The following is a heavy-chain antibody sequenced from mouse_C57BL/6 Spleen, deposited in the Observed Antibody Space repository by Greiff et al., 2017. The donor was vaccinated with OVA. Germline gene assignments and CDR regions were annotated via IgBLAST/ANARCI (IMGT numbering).Heavy chain of an antibody. CDR1: GYTFTSYW. Sequence: VQLQQSGAELAKPGASVKLSCKASGYTFTSYWMHWVKQRPGQGLEWIGYINPSSGYTKYNQKFKDKATLTADKSSSTAYMQLSSLTYEDSAVYYCAYIATVVAEGFAYWGQGTLVTVSA. V-gene: IGHV1-7*01. D-gene: IGHD1-1*01. J-gene: IGHJ3*01. CDR2: INPSSGYT. CDR3: AYIATVVAEGFAY.